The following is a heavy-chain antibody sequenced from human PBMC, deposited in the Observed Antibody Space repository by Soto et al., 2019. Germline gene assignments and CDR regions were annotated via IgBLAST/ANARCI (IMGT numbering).Heavy chain of an antibody. V-gene: IGHV1-69*13. D-gene: IGHD6-19*01. J-gene: IGHJ4*02. CDR3: ASLVSGNLDY. CDR2: IIPIFGTA. CDR1: GGTFSSYA. Sequence: GASVKVSCKASGGTFSSYAISWVRQAPGQGLEWMGGIIPIFGTANYAQKFQGRVTITADESTSTAYMELSSLRSEDTAVYYCASLVSGNLDYWGQGTLVTSPQ.